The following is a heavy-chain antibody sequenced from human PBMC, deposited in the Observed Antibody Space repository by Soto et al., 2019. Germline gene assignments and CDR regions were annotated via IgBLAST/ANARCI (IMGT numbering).Heavy chain of an antibody. CDR1: GFTVSSKY. V-gene: IGHV3-53*01. Sequence: WSLRLSCAASGFTVSSKYMTWVRQAPGKGLEWVSIIWSAGFTYYADSVKGRFTISRDNSKNTVYLQMNSLRIEDSAVYYCARELPPDLWGQGTLVTVSS. J-gene: IGHJ5*02. CDR2: IWSAGFT. CDR3: ARELPPDL. D-gene: IGHD2-15*01.